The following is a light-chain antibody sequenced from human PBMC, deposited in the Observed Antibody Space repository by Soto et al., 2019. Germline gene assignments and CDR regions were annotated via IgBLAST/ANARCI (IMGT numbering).Light chain of an antibody. V-gene: IGLV2-14*01. Sequence: QSVLTQPASVSGSPGQSITISCTGTSSDVGRYNFVSWYQQHPGKAPKLMIYDVSSRPSGVSDRFSGSKSGNTASLTISGLQAEDEADYYFSSYTSSSTRVFGGGTKVTVL. CDR3: SSYTSSSTRV. J-gene: IGLJ3*02. CDR1: SSDVGRYNF. CDR2: DVS.